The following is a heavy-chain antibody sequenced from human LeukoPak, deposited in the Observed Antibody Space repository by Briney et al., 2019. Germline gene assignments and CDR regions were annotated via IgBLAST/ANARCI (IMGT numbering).Heavy chain of an antibody. CDR1: GFTFTGYY. V-gene: IGHV1-2*02. D-gene: IGHD3-10*01. CDR3: ARDLDYYGSGSFFNI. CDR2: VNPSSGGT. Sequence: GASMKLSCKASGFTFTGYYIHWVRQAPGQGLEWMGWVNPSSGGTNYAQKFQGRVTMTRDTSITTAYMELSRLRSDDTAVYYCARDLDYYGSGSFFNIWGQGTMVTVSS. J-gene: IGHJ3*02.